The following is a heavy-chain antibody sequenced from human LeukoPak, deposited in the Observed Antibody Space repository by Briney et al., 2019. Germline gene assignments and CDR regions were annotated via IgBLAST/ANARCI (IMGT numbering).Heavy chain of an antibody. D-gene: IGHD4-17*01. J-gene: IGHJ4*02. V-gene: IGHV1-69*01. CDR2: IIPIFGTA. Sequence: GTFXSYAIXXVRQAPGQGSEXMGGIIPIFGTANYAKKFKGRVTINADESTSTAYMEVSSLRSEDTAVYYCARGRGATVTTYFDYWGQGTLVTVSS. CDR1: GTFXSYA. CDR3: ARGRGATVTTYFDY.